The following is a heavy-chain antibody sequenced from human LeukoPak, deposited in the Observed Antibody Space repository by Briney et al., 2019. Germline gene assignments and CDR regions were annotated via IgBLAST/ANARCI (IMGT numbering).Heavy chain of an antibody. V-gene: IGHV3-23*01. D-gene: IGHD6-19*01. J-gene: IGHJ4*02. CDR1: GFTFSSYA. Sequence: PGGSLRLSCAASGFTFSSYAMSWVRQAPGKGLGWVSAISGSGGSTYYADAVKGRFTLSRDNSKNTLYLQMNSLRAEDTAVYYCATVGYSSGWSDYWGQGTLVTVSS. CDR2: ISGSGGST. CDR3: ATVGYSSGWSDY.